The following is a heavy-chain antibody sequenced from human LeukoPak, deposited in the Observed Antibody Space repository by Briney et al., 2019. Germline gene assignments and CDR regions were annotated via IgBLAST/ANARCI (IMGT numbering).Heavy chain of an antibody. Sequence: SETLSLTCTVSGGSISSSSYYWGWIRQPPGKGLEWIGSIYYSGSTYYNPSLKSRVTISVDTSKNQFSLKLSSVTAADTAVYYCARHGYSYGWPPFDYRGQGTLVTVSS. V-gene: IGHV4-39*01. CDR2: IYYSGST. J-gene: IGHJ4*02. CDR3: ARHGYSYGWPPFDY. D-gene: IGHD5-18*01. CDR1: GGSISSSSYY.